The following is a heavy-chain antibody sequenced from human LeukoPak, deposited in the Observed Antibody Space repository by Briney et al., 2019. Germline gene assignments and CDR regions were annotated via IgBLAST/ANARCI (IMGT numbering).Heavy chain of an antibody. Sequence: SETLSLTCTVSGGSISSYYWSWIRQPAGKGLEWIGRIYTSGSTNYNPSLKSRVIMSVDTSKNQFSLKLSSVTAADTAVYYCARARRGPGSSQLVNWFDPWGQGTLVTVSS. CDR2: IYTSGST. CDR1: GGSISSYY. CDR3: ARARRGPGSSQLVNWFDP. D-gene: IGHD6-13*01. V-gene: IGHV4-4*07. J-gene: IGHJ5*02.